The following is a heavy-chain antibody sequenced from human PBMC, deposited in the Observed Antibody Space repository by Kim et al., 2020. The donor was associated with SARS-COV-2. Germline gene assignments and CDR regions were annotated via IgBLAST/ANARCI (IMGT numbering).Heavy chain of an antibody. CDR3: ARDQMPPIKTTQYYYYGMDV. J-gene: IGHJ6*02. V-gene: IGHV3-21*01. Sequence: GGSLRLSCAASGFTFSSYSMNWVRQAPGKGLEWVSSISSSSSYIYYADSVKGRFTISRDNAKNSLYLQMNSLRAEDTAVYYCARDQMPPIKTTQYYYYGMDVWGQGTTVTVSS. CDR1: GFTFSSYS. CDR2: ISSSSSYI. D-gene: IGHD4-17*01.